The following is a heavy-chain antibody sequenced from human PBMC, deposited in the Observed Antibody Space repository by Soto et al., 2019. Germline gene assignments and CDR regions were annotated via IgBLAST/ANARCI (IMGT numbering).Heavy chain of an antibody. CDR3: AKSRGARYFDWLLSYFDY. Sequence: PGGSLRLSCAASGFTFDDYAMHWVRQAPGKGLEWVSGISWNSGSIGYADSVKGRFTISRDNAKNSLYLQMNSLRAEDTALYYCAKSRGARYFDWLLSYFDYWGQGTLVTVSS. J-gene: IGHJ4*02. D-gene: IGHD3-9*01. CDR2: ISWNSGSI. CDR1: GFTFDDYA. V-gene: IGHV3-9*01.